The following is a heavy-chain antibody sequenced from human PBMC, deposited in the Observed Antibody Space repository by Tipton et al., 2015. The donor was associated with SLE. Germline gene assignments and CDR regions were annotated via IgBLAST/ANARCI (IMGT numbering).Heavy chain of an antibody. V-gene: IGHV4-34*01. Sequence: GLVKPSETLSLTCAVYGRSFSGYYWSWIRQPPGKGLEWIGEINHSGSTNYNPSLKSRVTISVDTSKNQFSLILRSVTAADTAVYYCASGILTGNAAFDVWGQGTMVTVSP. CDR1: GRSFSGYY. J-gene: IGHJ3*01. CDR2: INHSGST. CDR3: ASGILTGNAAFDV. D-gene: IGHD3-9*01.